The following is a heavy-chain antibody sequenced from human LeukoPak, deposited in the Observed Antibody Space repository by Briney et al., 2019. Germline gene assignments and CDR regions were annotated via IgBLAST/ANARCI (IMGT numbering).Heavy chain of an antibody. CDR3: AKGFTIFGVMDV. CDR1: GFTFSSYE. J-gene: IGHJ6*04. V-gene: IGHV3-48*03. Sequence: GGSLRLSCAASGFTFSSYEMNWVRQAPGKGLEWVSYISSSGSTIYYADSVKGRFTISRDNAKNSLYLQMNSLRAEDTAVYYCAKGFTIFGVMDVWGKGTTVTVSS. D-gene: IGHD3-3*01. CDR2: ISSSGSTI.